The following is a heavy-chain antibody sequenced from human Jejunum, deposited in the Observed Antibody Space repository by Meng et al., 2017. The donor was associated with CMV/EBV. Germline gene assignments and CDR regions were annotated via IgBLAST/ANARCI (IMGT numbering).Heavy chain of an antibody. Sequence: GSLRLSCAASGFTFSDYAMSWVRQAPGKGLEWVSSISGAGITTYYADSVKVRFIISRDNSKNTVYLQMSSLRAEDTALYYCAKDLRFGGQGTLVTVSS. D-gene: IGHD3-10*01. CDR3: AKDLRF. CDR2: ISGAGITT. J-gene: IGHJ4*02. V-gene: IGHV3-23*01. CDR1: GFTFSDYA.